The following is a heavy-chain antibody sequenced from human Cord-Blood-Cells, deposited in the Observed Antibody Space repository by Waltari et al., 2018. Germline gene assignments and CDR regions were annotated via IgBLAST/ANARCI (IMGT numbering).Heavy chain of an antibody. V-gene: IGHV4-34*01. CDR1: GGSFSGYY. CDR3: ARAPRTDPGWFDP. CDR2: INHSGST. D-gene: IGHD1-1*01. Sequence: QVQLQQWGAGLLKPSETLSLTCAVYGGSFSGYYWSWIRQPPGKGLEWIGEINHSGSTNHNPSLKSRVTISVDTSKNQFSLKLSSVTAADTAVYYCARAPRTDPGWFDPWGQGTLVTVSS. J-gene: IGHJ5*02.